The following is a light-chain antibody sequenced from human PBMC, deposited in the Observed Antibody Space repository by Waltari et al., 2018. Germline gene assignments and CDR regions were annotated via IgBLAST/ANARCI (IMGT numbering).Light chain of an antibody. V-gene: IGLV1-44*01. J-gene: IGLJ2*01. CDR2: SNN. CDR1: SSNLGVNS. CDR3: ATWDSDVNAWL. Sequence: QSVLTQSHSVSATPGQRVTISCSGSSSNLGVNSVNWYQHVPGAAPRLLIYSNNRPPSGVPDRFSGSKSGTSASLAISGLQSEDEAHYYCATWDSDVNAWLFGGGTKVTVL.